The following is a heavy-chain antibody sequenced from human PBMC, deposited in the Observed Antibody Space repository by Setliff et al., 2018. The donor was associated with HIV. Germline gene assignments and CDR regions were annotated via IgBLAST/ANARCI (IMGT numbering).Heavy chain of an antibody. CDR2: IGSRSSPI. Sequence: GGSLRLSCEASGFTLSSYSMNWVRQAPGKGLEWVSYIGSRSSPIYYADSVKVRFTISRDNAKNSLYLQMNSLRAEDTAVYYCARRGDYYYYYAMDFLGQGTTVTVSS. CDR3: ARRGDYYYYYAMDF. D-gene: IGHD3-10*01. J-gene: IGHJ6*02. CDR1: GFTLSSYS. V-gene: IGHV3-48*01.